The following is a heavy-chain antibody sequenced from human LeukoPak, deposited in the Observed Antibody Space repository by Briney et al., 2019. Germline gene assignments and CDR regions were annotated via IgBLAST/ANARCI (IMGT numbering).Heavy chain of an antibody. D-gene: IGHD2-2*01. V-gene: IGHV4-30-2*01. CDR1: GGSISSGGYS. J-gene: IGHJ5*02. Sequence: SQTLSLACAVSGGSISSGGYSWSWIRQPPGKGLEWIGYIYHSESTYYNPSLKSRVTISVDTSKNQFSLKLSSVTAADTAVYYCASEDCSSTSCLGDWFDPWGQGTLVTVSS. CDR3: ASEDCSSTSCLGDWFDP. CDR2: IYHSEST.